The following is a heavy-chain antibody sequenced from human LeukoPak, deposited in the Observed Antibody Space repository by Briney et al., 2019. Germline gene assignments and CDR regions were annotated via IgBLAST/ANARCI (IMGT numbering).Heavy chain of an antibody. D-gene: IGHD4-17*01. CDR3: ARVSYGAFDY. CDR1: RFTLGTYW. CDR2: IKQDGSGK. Sequence: PGGSLRLSCAASRFTLGTYWMTWVRQGPGKGLEWVANIKQDGSGKYYVDSVKGRFIVSRDNAKNSLFLQMNSLRAEDTGVYYCARVSYGAFDYWGQGTLVTVSS. J-gene: IGHJ4*02. V-gene: IGHV3-7*01.